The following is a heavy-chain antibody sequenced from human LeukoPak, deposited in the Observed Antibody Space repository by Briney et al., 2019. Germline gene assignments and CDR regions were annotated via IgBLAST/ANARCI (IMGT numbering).Heavy chain of an antibody. J-gene: IGHJ4*02. D-gene: IGHD3-10*01. Sequence: GGSLRLSCSASGFTFSSYAMHWVRQAPGKGLEYVSAISSNGGSTYYADSVKGRFTISRDNSKNTLYLQMSSLRAEDTAVYYCVKTLYYYGSGSHYYFDYWGQGTLVTVSS. CDR1: GFTFSSYA. V-gene: IGHV3-64D*06. CDR2: ISSNGGST. CDR3: VKTLYYYGSGSHYYFDY.